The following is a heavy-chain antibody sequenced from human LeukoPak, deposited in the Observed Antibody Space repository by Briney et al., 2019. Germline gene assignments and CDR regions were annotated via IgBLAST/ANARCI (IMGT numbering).Heavy chain of an antibody. CDR3: ARGHYYDSSGSFGAFFFDL. CDR1: GGSISSGGYS. D-gene: IGHD3-22*01. J-gene: IGHJ4*02. Sequence: SETLSLTCAVSGGSISSGGYSWSWIRQPPGKGLEWIAYIYDSGTTDHNPSLRSPVTISVDRSKNQFSLKLSSVTAADTAVYYCARGHYYDSSGSFGAFFFDLWGQGTLVTVSS. V-gene: IGHV4-30-2*01. CDR2: IYDSGTT.